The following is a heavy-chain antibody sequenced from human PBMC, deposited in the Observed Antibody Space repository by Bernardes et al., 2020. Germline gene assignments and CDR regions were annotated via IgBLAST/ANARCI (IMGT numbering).Heavy chain of an antibody. Sequence: GESLNLSCKGSGYSLTTNWIAWVRQMSGTGLEWMGIIFPGDYDTRYSPSFQGQVTFSADRSITTAYLQWSSLKASDTAIYYCARRYSSGGYWYFDLWGRGTLVTGS. CDR2: IFPGDYDT. J-gene: IGHJ2*01. D-gene: IGHD1-20*01. V-gene: IGHV5-51*01. CDR1: GYSLTTNW. CDR3: ARRYSSGGYWYFDL.